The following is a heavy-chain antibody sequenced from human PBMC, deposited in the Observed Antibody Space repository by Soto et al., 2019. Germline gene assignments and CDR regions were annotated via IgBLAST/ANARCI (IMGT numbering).Heavy chain of an antibody. J-gene: IGHJ4*02. D-gene: IGHD2-21*01. CDR3: ARYIPRGYFDY. CDR2: IYSGGST. Sequence: EVQLVESGGGLVQPGGSLRLSCAASGFTVSSNYMSWVRQAPGKGLEWVSVIYSGGSTYYADSVKGRFTISRDNSQNTLYLQMNILRAEDTAVYYCARYIPRGYFDYWGQGTLVTVSS. CDR1: GFTVSSNY. V-gene: IGHV3-66*01.